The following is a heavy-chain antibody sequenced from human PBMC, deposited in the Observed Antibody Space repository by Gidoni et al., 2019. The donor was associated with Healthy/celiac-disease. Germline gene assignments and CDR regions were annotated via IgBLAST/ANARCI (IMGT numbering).Heavy chain of an antibody. V-gene: IGHV1-8*01. CDR2: MNPNSGNT. J-gene: IGHJ6*03. CDR1: GYTFTSYD. Sequence: QVQLVQSGAEVKKPGASVKVSCKASGYTFTSYDINWVRQATGQGLEWMGWMNPNSGNTGYAQKFQGRVTMTRNTSISTAYMELSSLRSEDTAVYYCARNPNRITIFGVVRSYYMDVWGKGTTVTVSS. CDR3: ARNPNRITIFGVVRSYYMDV. D-gene: IGHD3-3*01.